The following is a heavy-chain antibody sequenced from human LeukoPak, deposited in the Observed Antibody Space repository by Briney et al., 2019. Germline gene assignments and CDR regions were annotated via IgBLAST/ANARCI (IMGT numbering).Heavy chain of an antibody. V-gene: IGHV3-23*01. Sequence: GGSLRLSCAASGFTFSSYAMSWVRQAPGKGLEWVSAISGSGGSTYYADSVKGRFTISRDNSKNTLYLQMNSLRAEDTAVYYCAKAAITMIVVVPYYYGMDVWGQGTTVTVSS. CDR2: ISGSGGST. D-gene: IGHD3-22*01. CDR1: GFTFSSYA. CDR3: AKAAITMIVVVPYYYGMDV. J-gene: IGHJ6*02.